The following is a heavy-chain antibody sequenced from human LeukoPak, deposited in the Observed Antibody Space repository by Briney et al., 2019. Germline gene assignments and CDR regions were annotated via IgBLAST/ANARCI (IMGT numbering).Heavy chain of an antibody. D-gene: IGHD3-10*01. V-gene: IGHV4-61*01. Sequence: SETLSLTCTVSGGSVSSGSYYWSWIRQPPEKGLEWIGYIYYSGSTNYNPSLKSRVTISVDTSKKQISLKLSSVTAADTAVYYCARHGTMVRGVIPYWYFDLWGRGTLVTVSS. CDR3: ARHGTMVRGVIPYWYFDL. J-gene: IGHJ2*01. CDR2: IYYSGST. CDR1: GGSVSSGSYY.